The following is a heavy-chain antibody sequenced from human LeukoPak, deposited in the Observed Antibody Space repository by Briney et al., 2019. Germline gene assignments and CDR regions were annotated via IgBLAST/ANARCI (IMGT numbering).Heavy chain of an antibody. CDR2: IYYSGST. CDR3: ARVRYGLDY. V-gene: IGHV4-59*01. D-gene: IGHD3-16*01. Sequence: SETLSLTCTVSGGSISSYYWSWIRQPPGKGLEWIGYIYYSGSTNYNPSLKSRVTISVDTSKNQFSLKLSSVTAADTAVYYCARVRYGLDYWGQGTLVTVPS. J-gene: IGHJ4*02. CDR1: GGSISSYY.